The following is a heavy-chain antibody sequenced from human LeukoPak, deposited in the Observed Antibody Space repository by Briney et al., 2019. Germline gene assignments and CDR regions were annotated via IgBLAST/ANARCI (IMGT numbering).Heavy chain of an antibody. D-gene: IGHD3-10*01. CDR1: RFTFSDYY. V-gene: IGHV3-11*01. J-gene: IGHJ4*02. Sequence: PGGSLRLSCAASRFTFSDYYISWIRQAPGKGLEWVSYISSSGSTIYYADSVKGRFTISRDNAKNSLYLQMNSLRAEDTAVYYCARAPVGYGSGSYYNSRFFDYWGQGTLVTVSS. CDR2: ISSSGSTI. CDR3: ARAPVGYGSGSYYNSRFFDY.